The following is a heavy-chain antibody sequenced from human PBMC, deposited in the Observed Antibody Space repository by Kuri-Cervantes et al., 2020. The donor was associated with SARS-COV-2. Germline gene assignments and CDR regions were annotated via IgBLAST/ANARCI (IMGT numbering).Heavy chain of an antibody. Sequence: GESLKISCAASGFTFSSYSMNWVRQAPGKGLEWVAFTRYDGNNQYYGDSVKGRFSISRDNSKNTLYLHMNSLRAEDTAVYFCARDSAAWLWGDAGDVWGQGTMVTVSS. D-gene: IGHD3-16*01. CDR1: GFTFSSYS. CDR2: TRYDGNNQ. CDR3: ARDSAAWLWGDAGDV. V-gene: IGHV3-30*02. J-gene: IGHJ3*01.